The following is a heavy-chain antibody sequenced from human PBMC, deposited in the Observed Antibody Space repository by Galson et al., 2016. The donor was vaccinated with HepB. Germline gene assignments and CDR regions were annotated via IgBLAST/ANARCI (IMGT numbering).Heavy chain of an antibody. CDR2: ISRSGDST. Sequence: SLRLSCAASGFTFNNYGMTRVRQPPGKGLEVVSSISRSGDSTDYADSVKGRFTISRDNSKNTLYLQMNSLRAEDTAVYYCVQGSTAPAVWGKGTAVTVAS. J-gene: IGHJ6*04. CDR1: GFTFNNYG. D-gene: IGHD2-2*01. CDR3: VQGSTAPAV. V-gene: IGHV3-23*01.